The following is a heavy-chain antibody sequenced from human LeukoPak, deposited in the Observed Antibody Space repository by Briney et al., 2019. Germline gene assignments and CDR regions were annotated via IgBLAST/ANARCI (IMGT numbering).Heavy chain of an antibody. CDR1: GFTFSSYS. CDR3: AKFNYYDSSGYRWFDP. V-gene: IGHV3-21*01. D-gene: IGHD3-22*01. J-gene: IGHJ5*02. Sequence: KTGGSLRLSCAASGFTFSSYSMNWVRQAPGKGLEWVSSISSSSSYIYYADSVKGRFTISRDNSKNTLYLQMNSLRAEDTAVYYCAKFNYYDSSGYRWFDPWGQGTLVTVSS. CDR2: ISSSSSYI.